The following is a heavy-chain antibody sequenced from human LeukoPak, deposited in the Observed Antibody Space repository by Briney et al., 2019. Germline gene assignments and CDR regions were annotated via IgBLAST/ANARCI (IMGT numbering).Heavy chain of an antibody. CDR3: ARRYYYDAFDI. CDR1: GYSISSGYY. Sequence: PSETLSLTCTVSGYSISSGYYWGWIRQPPGKGLEWIGSIYHSGSTYYNPSLKSRVTISVDTSKNQFSLKLSSVTAADTAVYYCARRYYYDAFDIWGQGTMVTVSS. D-gene: IGHD3-10*01. J-gene: IGHJ3*02. CDR2: IYHSGST. V-gene: IGHV4-38-2*02.